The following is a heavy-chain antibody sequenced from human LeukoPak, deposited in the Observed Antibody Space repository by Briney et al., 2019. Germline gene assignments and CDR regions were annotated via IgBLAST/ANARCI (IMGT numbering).Heavy chain of an antibody. V-gene: IGHV1-18*01. CDR3: ARDGPDRAAWFDP. J-gene: IGHJ5*02. CDR2: ISDYNGNT. Sequence: ASVKVSCKASGYTFSSYGISWVRQAPGQGLEWMGWISDYNGNTNYAQTVQGRVTMTTDPFTSTAYMELRSLRSDDTAVYYCARDGPDRAAWFDPWGQGTLVTVSS. CDR1: GYTFSSYG. D-gene: IGHD3-22*01.